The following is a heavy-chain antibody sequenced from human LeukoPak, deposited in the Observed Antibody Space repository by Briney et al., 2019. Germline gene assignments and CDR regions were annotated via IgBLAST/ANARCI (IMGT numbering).Heavy chain of an antibody. CDR3: ARLGGITAWFDP. V-gene: IGHV3-7*01. CDR2: IKQDGSEK. D-gene: IGHD3-3*01. Sequence: GGSLRLSCAASGFTFSAYEMNWVRQAPGKGLEWVANIKQDGSEKYYGDSVKGRFTISRDNAKNSLYLQMNSLRVEDTSVYYCARLGGITAWFDPWGQGTLVTVSS. CDR1: GFTFSAYE. J-gene: IGHJ5*02.